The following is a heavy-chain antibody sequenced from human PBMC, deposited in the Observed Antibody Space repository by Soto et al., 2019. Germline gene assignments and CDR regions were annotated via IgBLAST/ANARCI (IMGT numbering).Heavy chain of an antibody. J-gene: IGHJ6*02. V-gene: IGHV4-39*01. D-gene: IGHD3-22*01. CDR2: IYYSGST. CDR3: ARQRDYYDSSGYPYGMDV. CDR1: GGSISSSSYY. Sequence: SETLSLTCTVSGGSISSSSYYWGWIRQPPGKGLEWIGSIYYSGSTYYNPSLKSRVTISVDTSKNQFSLKLSSVTAADTAVYYCARQRDYYDSSGYPYGMDVWGQGTTVT.